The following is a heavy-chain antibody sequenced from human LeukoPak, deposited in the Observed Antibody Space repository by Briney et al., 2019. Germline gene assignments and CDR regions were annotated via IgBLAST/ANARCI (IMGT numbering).Heavy chain of an antibody. V-gene: IGHV3-48*04. J-gene: IGHJ4*02. CDR1: GFSFKTYT. Sequence: GGSLRLSCVASGFSFKTYTMNWVRQAPGKGLEWVSSISRTSNSIYYIDSVKGRFTISRDNAKNSLYLQMNSLRAEDTAVYYCARDAAAGPALIDYWGQGTLVTVSS. CDR2: ISRTSNSI. CDR3: ARDAAAGPALIDY. D-gene: IGHD6-13*01.